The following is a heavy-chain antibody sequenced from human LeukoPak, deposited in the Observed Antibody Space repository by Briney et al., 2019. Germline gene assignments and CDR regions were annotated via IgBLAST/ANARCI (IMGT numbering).Heavy chain of an antibody. D-gene: IGHD6-19*01. CDR3: ARTLQYSSAPFDY. CDR1: GGSISSSSYY. Sequence: SSETLSLTCTVSGGSISSSSYYWGWIRQPPGKGLEWIGSIYYSGSTYYNPSLKSRVTISVDTSKNQFSLKLSSVTAADTAVCYCARTLQYSSAPFDYWGQGTLVTVSS. CDR2: IYYSGST. V-gene: IGHV4-39*01. J-gene: IGHJ4*02.